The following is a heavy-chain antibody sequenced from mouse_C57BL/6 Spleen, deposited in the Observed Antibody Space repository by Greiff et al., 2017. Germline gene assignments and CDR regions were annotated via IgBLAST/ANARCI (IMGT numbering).Heavy chain of an antibody. Sequence: QVQLQQPGAELVMPGASVKLSCKASGYTFTSYWMHWVKQRPGQGLEWIGEIDPSDSYTNYNQKFKGKATLTVDKSSSPAYMQLSSLTSEDSAVYYCARAFSGSSFDYWGQGTTLTVSS. V-gene: IGHV1-69*01. CDR2: IDPSDSYT. D-gene: IGHD1-1*01. J-gene: IGHJ2*01. CDR3: ARAFSGSSFDY. CDR1: GYTFTSYW.